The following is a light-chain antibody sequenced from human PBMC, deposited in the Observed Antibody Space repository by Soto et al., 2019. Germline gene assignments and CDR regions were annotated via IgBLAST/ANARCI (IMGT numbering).Light chain of an antibody. J-gene: IGLJ3*02. Sequence: QAVVTQPPSASGTPGQRVTISCSGSSSNIGTNAVNWCQQLPGTAPRLLIYSNDQRLPGVPDRFSGSKSGTSASLGISGLQSEDEADYFCAVWDDSLNGWVFGGGTKLTVL. CDR2: SND. CDR1: SSNIGTNA. CDR3: AVWDDSLNGWV. V-gene: IGLV1-44*01.